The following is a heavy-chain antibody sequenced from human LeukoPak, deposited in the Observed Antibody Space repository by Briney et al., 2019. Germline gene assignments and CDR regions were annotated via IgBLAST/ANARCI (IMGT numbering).Heavy chain of an antibody. D-gene: IGHD6-13*01. CDR2: ISGSGGST. CDR3: AKDRGYSSSWTHFDY. V-gene: IGHV3-23*01. CDR1: GFTFSSYA. Sequence: PGGSLRLSCAASGFTFSSYAMSWVRQAPGKGLEWVSAISGSGGSTYYADSVKGRFTISRDNSKNTLYLQMNSLRAEDTAVYYCAKDRGYSSSWTHFDYWGQGTLVTVSS. J-gene: IGHJ4*02.